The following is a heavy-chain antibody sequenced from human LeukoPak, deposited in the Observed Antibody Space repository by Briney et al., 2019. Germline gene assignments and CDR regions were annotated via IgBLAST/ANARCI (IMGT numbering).Heavy chain of an antibody. D-gene: IGHD3-16*01. V-gene: IGHV4-34*01. CDR3: ARHGGYYFDY. Sequence: PSETLSLTCAVYGGSFSGYYWSWIRQPPGKGLEWIGEINYNGSTNYNPSLKSRVTISVDTSKNQFSLRLSSLTAADTAVYYCARHGGYYFDYWGQGNLVTVSS. CDR2: INYNGST. CDR1: GGSFSGYY. J-gene: IGHJ4*02.